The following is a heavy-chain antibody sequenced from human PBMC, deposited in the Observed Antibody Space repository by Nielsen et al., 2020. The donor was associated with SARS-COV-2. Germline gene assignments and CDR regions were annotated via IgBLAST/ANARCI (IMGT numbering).Heavy chain of an antibody. Sequence: ASVKVSCKASGYTFTSYYMHWVRQAPGQGLEWMGIINPSGGSTSCAQKFQGRVTMTRDTSTSTVYMELSSLRSEDTAVYYCASSAGDYVLRWGYWGQGTLVTVSS. J-gene: IGHJ4*02. CDR3: ASSAGDYVLRWGY. CDR2: INPSGGST. D-gene: IGHD4-17*01. CDR1: GYTFTSYY. V-gene: IGHV1-46*01.